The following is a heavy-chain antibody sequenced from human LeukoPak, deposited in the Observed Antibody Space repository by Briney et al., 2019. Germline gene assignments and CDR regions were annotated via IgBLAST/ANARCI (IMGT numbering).Heavy chain of an antibody. J-gene: IGHJ4*02. CDR1: GFTFSSYG. V-gene: IGHV3-33*05. Sequence: GRSLRLSCAASGFTFSSYGMHWVRQAPGKGLEWVAFIKNDGTNKFIQEDGSNKDLHSVKGRFTISRDNSKNTLYLQMNSLRAEDTAVYYCARGGTTVTTGYFDYWGQGTLVTVSS. CDR3: ARGGTTVTTGYFDY. CDR2: IKNDGTNK. D-gene: IGHD4-17*01.